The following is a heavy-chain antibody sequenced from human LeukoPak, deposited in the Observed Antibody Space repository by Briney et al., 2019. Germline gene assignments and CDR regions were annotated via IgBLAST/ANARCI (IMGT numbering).Heavy chain of an antibody. Sequence: SETLSLTCAVYGGSFSGYYWSWIRQPPGKGLEWIGEINHSGSTNYNPPLKSRVTISVDTSKNQFSLKLSSVTAADTAVYYCARGSDYYDSSGPQEDYFDYWGQGTLVTVSS. CDR2: INHSGST. CDR3: ARGSDYYDSSGPQEDYFDY. J-gene: IGHJ4*02. D-gene: IGHD3-22*01. CDR1: GGSFSGYY. V-gene: IGHV4-34*01.